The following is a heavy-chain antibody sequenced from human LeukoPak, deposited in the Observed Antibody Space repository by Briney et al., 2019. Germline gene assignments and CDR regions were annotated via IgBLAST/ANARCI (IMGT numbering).Heavy chain of an antibody. V-gene: IGHV1-46*01. CDR3: SRLGPYSSDWYGYFDY. CDR2: NNPSGGST. J-gene: IGHJ4*02. CDR1: GYTFSSYY. D-gene: IGHD6-19*01. Sequence: ASVKVSCKASGYTFSSYYMHWVRQAPGQGLEWMGVNNPSGGSTSYAQKFQGRVTMTRDTSTSTVYMELSSLRSEDTAVYYCSRLGPYSSDWYGYFDYWGQGTLVTVSS.